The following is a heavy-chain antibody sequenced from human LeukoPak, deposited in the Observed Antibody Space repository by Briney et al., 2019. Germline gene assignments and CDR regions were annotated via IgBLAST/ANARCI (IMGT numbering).Heavy chain of an antibody. CDR3: ARATIVGATNY. CDR1: GFTFSSYW. CDR2: IKQDGSEK. J-gene: IGHJ4*02. D-gene: IGHD1-26*01. V-gene: IGHV3-7*01. Sequence: GGSLGLSCAASGFTFSSYWMSWVRQAPGKGLEWVANIKQDGSEKYYVDSVKGRFTISRDNAKNSLYLQMNSLRAEDTAVYYCARATIVGATNYWGQGTLVTVSS.